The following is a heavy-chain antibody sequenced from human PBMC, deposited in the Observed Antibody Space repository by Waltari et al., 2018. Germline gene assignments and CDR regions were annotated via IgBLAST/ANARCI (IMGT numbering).Heavy chain of an antibody. CDR3: ARGFSDGTGYYYHYFHF. J-gene: IGHJ4*02. Sequence: QVQLVQSGAELKKPGSSVKVSCKASGGPFSTYSLNWVRQAPGQGLEWLGGIIPVFNTPKSAQKFQDRVTITADESTNTAYMELSSLTSEDTAMYYCARGFSDGTGYYYHYFHFWGQGTLVTVSS. CDR2: IIPVFNTP. CDR1: GGPFSTYS. D-gene: IGHD3-22*01. V-gene: IGHV1-69*01.